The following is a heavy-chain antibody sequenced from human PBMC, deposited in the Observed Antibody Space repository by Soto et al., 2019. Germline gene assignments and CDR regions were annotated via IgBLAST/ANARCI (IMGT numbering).Heavy chain of an antibody. D-gene: IGHD2-21*02. Sequence: QVQLQESGPGLVKPSETLSLTCTVSGGSVSSGSYYWSWIRQPPGKGLEGIGYIYYSGSTNYNPSLKSRVTISVDTSKNQFSLKLSSVTAADTAVYYCARAAHIVVVTAIPYFDYWGQGTLVTVSS. V-gene: IGHV4-61*01. J-gene: IGHJ4*02. CDR1: GGSVSSGSYY. CDR2: IYYSGST. CDR3: ARAAHIVVVTAIPYFDY.